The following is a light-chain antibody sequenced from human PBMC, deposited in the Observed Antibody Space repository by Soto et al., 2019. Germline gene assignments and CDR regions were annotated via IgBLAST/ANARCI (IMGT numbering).Light chain of an antibody. CDR2: DVN. CDR3: SSYTSSNTYV. J-gene: IGLJ1*01. CDR1: SVAVGGFEY. V-gene: IGLV2-14*03. Sequence: QSVLTQPASVSGSPGQSIAISCTGTSVAVGGFEYVSWYQQHPGKVPKLMIYDVNNRPSGVSNRFSGSKSGNTASLTISGLQAEDEADYFCSSYTSSNTYVFGTGTKVTVL.